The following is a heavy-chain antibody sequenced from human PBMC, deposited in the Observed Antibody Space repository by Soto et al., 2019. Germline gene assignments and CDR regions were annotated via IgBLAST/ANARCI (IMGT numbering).Heavy chain of an antibody. Sequence: QVQLVESGGGLVKPGWSLRLSCADSGFTCSDYYMNLIRQSPGKGLEWVSYISGSRAYKNYAYSMQGRFTVTRDNAQNSVYLQMNRLTVADTAIYDCARDRGPGGIAVGAVDNWGQGTVVTVSS. D-gene: IGHD1-26*01. CDR3: ARDRGPGGIAVGAVDN. V-gene: IGHV3-11*06. CDR2: ISGSRAYK. J-gene: IGHJ3*02. CDR1: GFTCSDYY.